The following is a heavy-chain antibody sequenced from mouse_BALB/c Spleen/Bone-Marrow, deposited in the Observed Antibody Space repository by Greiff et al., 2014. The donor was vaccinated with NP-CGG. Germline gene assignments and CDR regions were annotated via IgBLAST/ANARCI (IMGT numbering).Heavy chain of an antibody. J-gene: IGHJ1*01. CDR3: ARDENYDIYWYFDV. CDR1: GFTFTDYY. Sequence: DVQLVESGGGLVQPGGSLRLSCATSGFTFTDYYMSWVRQTPGKALEWLGFIRNKANGYTTDYSVSAKGRFTISRGNSQSILYLQMNTLRAEDSATYYCARDENYDIYWYFDVWGAGTTVTVSS. V-gene: IGHV7-3*02. D-gene: IGHD1-1*01. CDR2: IRNKANGYTT.